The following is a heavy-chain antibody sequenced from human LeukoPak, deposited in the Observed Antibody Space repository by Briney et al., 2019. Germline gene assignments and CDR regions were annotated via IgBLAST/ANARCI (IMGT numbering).Heavy chain of an antibody. CDR3: AKRSYYYDSSGYYALGPVGYYFDY. Sequence: GGSLRLSCAASGFTFSSYAMSWVRQAPGKGLEWASAISGSGASTYYADSVKGRFTISRDNSKNTLYLQMNSLRAEDTAVYYCAKRSYYYDSSGYYALGPVGYYFDYWGQGTLVTVSS. CDR2: ISGSGAST. D-gene: IGHD3-22*01. CDR1: GFTFSSYA. V-gene: IGHV3-23*01. J-gene: IGHJ4*02.